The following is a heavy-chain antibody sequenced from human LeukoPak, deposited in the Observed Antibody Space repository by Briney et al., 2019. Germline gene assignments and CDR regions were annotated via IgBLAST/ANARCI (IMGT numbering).Heavy chain of an antibody. Sequence: GRSLRLSCAASGFTFSSYDMHWVREAPGKGLEWVAVISYDGSNKYYADSVKGRFTISRDNSKNTLYLQMNSLRAEDTAVYYCAKSWEYSYGPKRFDYWGQGTLVTVSS. CDR3: AKSWEYSYGPKRFDY. D-gene: IGHD5-18*01. V-gene: IGHV3-30*18. CDR1: GFTFSSYD. J-gene: IGHJ4*02. CDR2: ISYDGSNK.